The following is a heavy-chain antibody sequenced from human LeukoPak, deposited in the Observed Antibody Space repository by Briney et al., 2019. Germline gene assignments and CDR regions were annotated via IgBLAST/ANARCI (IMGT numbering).Heavy chain of an antibody. CDR1: GFTFSNYA. D-gene: IGHD3-10*01. V-gene: IGHV3-30*01. CDR3: ARDSTYYYDSGSSGPHYFDL. J-gene: IGHJ4*02. Sequence: GGSLRLSCAASGFTFSNYAMHWVRQAPGRGLEWVSLISSGGTYEYYADSVKGRFTISRDNSKNTLYLQLNSLRAEDTAVYYCARDSTYYYDSGSSGPHYFDLWGQGALVTVSS. CDR2: ISSGGTYE.